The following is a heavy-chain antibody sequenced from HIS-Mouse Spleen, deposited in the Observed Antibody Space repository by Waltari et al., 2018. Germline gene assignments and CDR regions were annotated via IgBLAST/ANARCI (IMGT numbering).Heavy chain of an antibody. Sequence: QLQLQESGPGLVKPSETLSLPCTVSGGSIRSSSYHSAWIRQPPGKGLEWIGSIYYSGSTYYNPSLKSRVTISVDTSKNQFSLKLSSVTAADTAVYYCAREIPYSSSWYDWYFDLWGRGTLVTVSS. CDR2: IYYSGST. CDR1: GGSIRSSSYH. J-gene: IGHJ2*01. V-gene: IGHV4-39*07. CDR3: AREIPYSSSWYDWYFDL. D-gene: IGHD6-13*01.